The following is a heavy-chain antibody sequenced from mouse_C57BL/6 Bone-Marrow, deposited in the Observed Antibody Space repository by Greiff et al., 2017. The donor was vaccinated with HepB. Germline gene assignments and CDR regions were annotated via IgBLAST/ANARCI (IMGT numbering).Heavy chain of an antibody. D-gene: IGHD2-3*01. V-gene: IGHV1-47*01. CDR1: GYTFTTYP. CDR2: FHPYNDDT. CDR3: ARCDGYYTWFAY. Sequence: QVQLKESGAELVKPGASVKMSCKASGYTFTTYPIEWMKQNHGKSLEWIGNFHPYNDDTKYNEKFKGKATLTVEKSSRTVYLELSRLTSDDSAVYYCARCDGYYTWFAYWGQGTLVTVSA. J-gene: IGHJ3*01.